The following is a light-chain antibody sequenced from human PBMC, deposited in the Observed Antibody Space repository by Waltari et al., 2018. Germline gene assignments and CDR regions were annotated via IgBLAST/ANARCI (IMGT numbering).Light chain of an antibody. Sequence: SSELTQPPSVSVSPGQTARIPCSGDKLSSQYVYWYQQKPGQTPIIPNLKDTERPPGVPEGFSGSNSGTTGTLTITGVQPEDEADYYCQSAHPNTGVVFGGGTKLTVL. CDR2: KDT. CDR3: QSAHPNTGVV. V-gene: IGLV3-25*03. J-gene: IGLJ2*01. CDR1: KLSSQY.